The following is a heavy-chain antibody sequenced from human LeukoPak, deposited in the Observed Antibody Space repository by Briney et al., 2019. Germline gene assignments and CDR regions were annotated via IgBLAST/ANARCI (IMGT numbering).Heavy chain of an antibody. V-gene: IGHV4-34*01. CDR1: GGSFSGYY. Sequence: SETLSLTCAVYGGSFSGYYWSWIRQPPGKGLEWIGEINHSGSTNYNPSLKSRVTISVDTSKSQFSLKLSSVTAEDTAVYYCARGRKYSYGYRAFDIWGQGTMVTVSS. CDR3: ARGRKYSYGYRAFDI. CDR2: INHSGST. D-gene: IGHD5-18*01. J-gene: IGHJ3*02.